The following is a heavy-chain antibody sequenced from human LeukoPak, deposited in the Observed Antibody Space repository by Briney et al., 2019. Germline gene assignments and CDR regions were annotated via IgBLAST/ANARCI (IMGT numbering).Heavy chain of an antibody. J-gene: IGHJ4*02. D-gene: IGHD3-22*01. CDR1: GGAISSGGYS. CDR3: ARVGSGYRRGYFDY. V-gene: IGHV4-31*03. Sequence: SQTLSLTCTVSGGAISSGGYSWSWIRQHPGEGLEWIGYIYYSGSTYYNPSLKSRVTISVDTSKNQFSLKLSSVTAADTAVYYCARVGSGYRRGYFDYWGQGTLVTVSS. CDR2: IYYSGST.